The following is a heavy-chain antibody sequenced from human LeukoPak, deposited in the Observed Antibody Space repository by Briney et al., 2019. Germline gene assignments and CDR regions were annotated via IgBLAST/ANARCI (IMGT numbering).Heavy chain of an antibody. Sequence: SETLSLTCAVYGGSFSGYYWSWIRQPPGKGLEWIGEINHSGSTNYNPSLKSRVTISVDTSKNQFSLKPSSVTAADTAVYYCARSSRVDSSGYYTYYYYGMDVWGQGTTVTVSS. CDR3: ARSSRVDSSGYYTYYYYGMDV. J-gene: IGHJ6*02. D-gene: IGHD3-22*01. CDR1: GGSFSGYY. V-gene: IGHV4-34*01. CDR2: INHSGST.